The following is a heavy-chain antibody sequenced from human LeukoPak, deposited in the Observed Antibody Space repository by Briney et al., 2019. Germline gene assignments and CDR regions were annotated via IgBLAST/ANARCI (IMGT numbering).Heavy chain of an antibody. CDR1: GYTFTGYY. CDR3: AGVAIRTYYFDY. CDR2: INPSSGGT. D-gene: IGHD2-21*01. Sequence: ASVKVSCKASGYTFTGYYMHWVRQAPGQGLEWMGWINPSSGGTNYAQKSQGRVTMTRDTSISTAYMELSRLRSDDTAEYYCAGVAIRTYYFDYWGQGTLVTVSS. J-gene: IGHJ4*02. V-gene: IGHV1-2*02.